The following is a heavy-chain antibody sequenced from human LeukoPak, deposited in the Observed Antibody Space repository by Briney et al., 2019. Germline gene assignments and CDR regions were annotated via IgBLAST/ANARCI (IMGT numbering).Heavy chain of an antibody. D-gene: IGHD3-10*01. V-gene: IGHV4-34*01. Sequence: PSETLSLTCAVYDGSFSGYYWSWIRQPPGKGLEWIGEINHSGSTNYNPSLKSRVTISVDTSKNQFSLKLSSVTAADTAVYYCARMPYYGSGSYYTDYWGQGTLVTVSS. CDR1: DGSFSGYY. J-gene: IGHJ4*02. CDR3: ARMPYYGSGSYYTDY. CDR2: INHSGST.